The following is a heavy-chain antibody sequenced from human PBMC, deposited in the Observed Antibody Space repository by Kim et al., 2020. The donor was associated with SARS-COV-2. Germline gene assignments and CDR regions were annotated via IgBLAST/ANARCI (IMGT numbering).Heavy chain of an antibody. CDR3: ARDGILSFSSSWDY. D-gene: IGHD6-13*01. CDR1: GFTFGSYG. J-gene: IGHJ4*02. CDR2: ITEDGSVK. V-gene: IGHV3-7*03. Sequence: GGSLRLSCGAYGFTFGSYGMHWVRQAPGKGLEWVANITEDGSVKHYVDSVKGRFTISRDNARNSLYLQMSSLRADDTAVYYCARDGILSFSSSWDYWGPGALVTVSS.